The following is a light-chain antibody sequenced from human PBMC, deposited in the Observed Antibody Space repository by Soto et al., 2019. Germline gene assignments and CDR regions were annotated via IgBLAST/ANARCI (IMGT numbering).Light chain of an antibody. CDR1: QSVSSSY. CDR3: QQYGSSPPIT. Sequence: EIVLTQSPGTLSLSAGERATLSCRASQSVSSSYLAWYQQKPGQAPRLLIYGASSRATGIPDRFSGSGSGTGFPLTISRLEPEDFAVYYCQQYGSSPPITFGQGTRLEIK. V-gene: IGKV3-20*01. J-gene: IGKJ5*01. CDR2: GAS.